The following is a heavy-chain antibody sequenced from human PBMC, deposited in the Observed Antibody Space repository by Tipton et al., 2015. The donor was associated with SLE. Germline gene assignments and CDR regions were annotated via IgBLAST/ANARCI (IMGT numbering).Heavy chain of an antibody. Sequence: QLVQSGPEVKKPGASVKVSCKASGYTFTGYYMHWVRQAPGQGLEWMGWINPNSGGTNYAQKLQGRVTMTRDTSISTAYMELSRLRSDDTAVYYCARMDYRSAFDIWGQGTMVTVSS. CDR3: ARMDYRSAFDI. J-gene: IGHJ3*02. V-gene: IGHV1-2*02. CDR1: GYTFTGYY. CDR2: INPNSGGT. D-gene: IGHD3/OR15-3a*01.